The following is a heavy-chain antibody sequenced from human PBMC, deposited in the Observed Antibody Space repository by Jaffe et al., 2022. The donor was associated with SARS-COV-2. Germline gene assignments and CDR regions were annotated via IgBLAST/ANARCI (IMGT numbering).Heavy chain of an antibody. Sequence: EVQLVESGGGLVQPGRSLRLSCAASGFTFDDYAMHWVRQAPGKGLEWVSGISWNSNNIGYADSVKGRFTISRDNAKNSLYLQMNSLRVEDTALYYCAKDLYGGWNGAFDIWGQGTMVTVSS. CDR1: GFTFDDYA. J-gene: IGHJ3*02. D-gene: IGHD2-8*01. CDR3: AKDLYGGWNGAFDI. V-gene: IGHV3-9*01. CDR2: ISWNSNNI.